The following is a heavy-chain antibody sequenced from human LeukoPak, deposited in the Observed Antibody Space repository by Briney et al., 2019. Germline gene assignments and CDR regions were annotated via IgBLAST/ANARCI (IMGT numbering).Heavy chain of an antibody. CDR3: ARDSGRSATYFNY. CDR2: ISYDASNT. V-gene: IGHV3-30*03. D-gene: IGHD3-10*01. CDR1: GFTFSSYW. J-gene: IGHJ4*02. Sequence: GGSLRLSCAASGFTFSSYWMSWVRQAPGKGLEWVAGISYDASNTYYADSVRGRFTISRDTSKNTLYLQMNGLRAEDTAVYYCARDSGRSATYFNYWGQGTLVTVSS.